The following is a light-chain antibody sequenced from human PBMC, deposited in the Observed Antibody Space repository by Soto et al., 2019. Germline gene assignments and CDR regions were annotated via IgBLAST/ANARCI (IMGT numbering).Light chain of an antibody. V-gene: IGLV1-51*01. CDR2: DNN. Sequence: QSGLTQPPSVSAAPGQKVTISCYGSSSNIGNNYVSWYQQLPGTAPKLLIYDNNKRPSGIPDRFSGSKSGTSAALGITGLQTGDEADYYCGTWDSSLSAVVFGGGTKLTVL. J-gene: IGLJ2*01. CDR3: GTWDSSLSAVV. CDR1: SSNIGNNY.